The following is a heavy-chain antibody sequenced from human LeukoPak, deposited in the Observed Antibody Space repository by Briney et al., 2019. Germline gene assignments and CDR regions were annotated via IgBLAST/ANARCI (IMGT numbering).Heavy chain of an antibody. CDR3: ARVRGSGSYGPSVY. CDR2: ISYDGSNK. V-gene: IGHV3-30*04. CDR1: GFTFSSYA. D-gene: IGHD3-10*01. J-gene: IGHJ4*02. Sequence: GGSLRLSCAASGFTFSSYAMHWVRQAPGKGLEWVAVISYDGSNKYYADSVKGRFTISRDNSKNTLYLQMNSLRAEDTAVYYCARVRGSGSYGPSVYWGQGTLVTVSS.